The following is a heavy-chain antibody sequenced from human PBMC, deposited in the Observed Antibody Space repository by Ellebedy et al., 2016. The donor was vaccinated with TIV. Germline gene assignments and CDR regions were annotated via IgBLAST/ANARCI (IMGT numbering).Heavy chain of an antibody. CDR1: GGSISSRTRY. V-gene: IGHV4-39*01. CDR2: VYFTGTT. J-gene: IGHJ6*02. CDR3: ATARRDPLYYGVDV. D-gene: IGHD6-13*01. Sequence: MPSETLSLTCTVSGGSISSRTRYWGWFRQTPEKGLEWIGTVYFTGTTYYNPSLSSRITISADTSNNQFSLKLTSLTAADTAVYYCATARRDPLYYGVDVWGRGTTVTVSS.